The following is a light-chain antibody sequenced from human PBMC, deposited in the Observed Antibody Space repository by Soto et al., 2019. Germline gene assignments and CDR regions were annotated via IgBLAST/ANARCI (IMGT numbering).Light chain of an antibody. Sequence: QSALTQPASVSGSHGQSITISCTGTISDVGSHNLVSWYQQHPDKAPKLIIYEVNERPSGVSSRFSGSKSGNTASLTVSGLQPDDEADYHCCSFAGSNPFPYVFGTGTKVTVL. CDR2: EVN. CDR3: CSFAGSNPFPYV. V-gene: IGLV2-23*02. CDR1: ISDVGSHNL. J-gene: IGLJ1*01.